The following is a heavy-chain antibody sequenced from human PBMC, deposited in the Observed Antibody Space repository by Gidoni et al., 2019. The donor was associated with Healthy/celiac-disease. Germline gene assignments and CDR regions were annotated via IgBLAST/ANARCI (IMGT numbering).Heavy chain of an antibody. V-gene: IGHV3-30-3*01. D-gene: IGHD3-10*01. Sequence: QVQLVESGGGVVQPGRSLGPSCAASGFTFSSYAMHWVRQAPGKGLEWVAVISYDGSNKYYADSVKGRFTISRDNSKNTLYLQMNSLRAEDTAVYYCAREDLWFGDTHAFDIWGQGTMVTVSS. CDR3: AREDLWFGDTHAFDI. CDR1: GFTFSSYA. J-gene: IGHJ3*02. CDR2: ISYDGSNK.